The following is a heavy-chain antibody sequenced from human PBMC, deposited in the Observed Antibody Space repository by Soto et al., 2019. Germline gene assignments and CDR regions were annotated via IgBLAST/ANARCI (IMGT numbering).Heavy chain of an antibody. CDR2: IIPIFGTA. D-gene: IGHD1-1*01. J-gene: IGHJ2*01. CDR3: ARGRWLTTGPGYFDL. V-gene: IGHV1-69*01. CDR1: GGTFSSYA. Sequence: QVQLVQSGAEVKKPGSSVKVSCKASGGTFSSYAISWVQQAPGQGLEWMGGIIPIFGTANYAQKFQGRVTITADESTSTAYMELSSLRSEDTAVYYCARGRWLTTGPGYFDLWGRGTLVTVSS.